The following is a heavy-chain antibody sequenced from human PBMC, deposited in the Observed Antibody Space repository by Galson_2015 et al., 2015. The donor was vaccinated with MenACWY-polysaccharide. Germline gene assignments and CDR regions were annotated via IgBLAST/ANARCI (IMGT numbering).Heavy chain of an antibody. V-gene: IGHV3-48*02. CDR2: ISPGSGII. CDR3: AWGRNPTVKSMYLDY. CDR1: GITFSHCG. Sequence: SLRLSCAASGITFSHCGMNWVRQAPGKGLEWISYISPGSGIIYYADSAKGRFTISRDDAKNSLFLQISSLRDEDTAVYYCAWGRNPTVKSMYLDYWGQGTLVTVSS. J-gene: IGHJ4*02. D-gene: IGHD1-14*01.